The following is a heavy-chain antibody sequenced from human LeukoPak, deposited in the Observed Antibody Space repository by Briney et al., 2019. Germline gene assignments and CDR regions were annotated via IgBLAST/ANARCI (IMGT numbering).Heavy chain of an antibody. D-gene: IGHD4-17*01. V-gene: IGHV1-2*04. CDR2: INPNSGGT. CDR3: ARDYGDYSPYYGMDV. CDR1: GYTFTGYY. Sequence: ASVNVSCKASGYTFTGYYMHWVRQAPGQGLEWMGWINPNSGGTNYAQKFQGWVTMTRDTSISTAYMELSRLRSDDTAVYYCARDYGDYSPYYGMDVWGQGTTVTVSS. J-gene: IGHJ6*02.